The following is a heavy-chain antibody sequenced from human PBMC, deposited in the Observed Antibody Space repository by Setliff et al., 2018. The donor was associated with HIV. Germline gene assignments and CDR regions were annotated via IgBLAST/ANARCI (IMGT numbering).Heavy chain of an antibody. J-gene: IGHJ4*02. CDR2: IYYSGST. D-gene: IGHD4-4*01. Sequence: SETLSLTCTVSGGSISSDDYYWNWIRQPPGKGLEWIGYIYYSGSTYYNPSLRSRVTISLDTSKNQFSLKLSSVTAADTAVYFCARVRRDGNSFDDWGQGTLVTVSS. V-gene: IGHV4-30-4*08. CDR1: GGSISSDDYY. CDR3: ARVRRDGNSFDD.